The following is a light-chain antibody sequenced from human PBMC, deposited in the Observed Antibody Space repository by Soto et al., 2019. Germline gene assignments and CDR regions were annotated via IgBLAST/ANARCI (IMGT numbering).Light chain of an antibody. Sequence: EILMTQSPATLSVSPGERATVSCRASQSVSSNLAWYQQKPGQAPRLLIYGASTRATGIPARFSGSGSGTEFTLTISSLQPEDFAVYYCQQYSNWPSWTFGQGTKVDIK. CDR3: QQYSNWPSWT. V-gene: IGKV3-15*01. CDR1: QSVSSN. CDR2: GAS. J-gene: IGKJ1*01.